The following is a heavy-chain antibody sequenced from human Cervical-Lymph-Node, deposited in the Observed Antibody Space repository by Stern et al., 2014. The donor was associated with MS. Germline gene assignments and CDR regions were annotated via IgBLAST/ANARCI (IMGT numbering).Heavy chain of an antibody. V-gene: IGHV1-2*02. D-gene: IGHD3-3*01. Sequence: VQLVQSGAEVKKPGASVKVSCKSSGYIFTGYYIHLVLQAPGQGLEWMAWINPNTGGTKYAQKFQGRVTMSRDTSSSTAYVELSSLTSDDTAVYYCARDQRGITIFGVVTDYYYLGMDVWGQGTTVTVSS. CDR1: GYIFTGYY. CDR2: INPNTGGT. CDR3: ARDQRGITIFGVVTDYYYLGMDV. J-gene: IGHJ6*02.